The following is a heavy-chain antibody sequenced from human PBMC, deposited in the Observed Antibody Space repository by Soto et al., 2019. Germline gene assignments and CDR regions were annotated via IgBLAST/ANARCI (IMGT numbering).Heavy chain of an antibody. V-gene: IGHV1-3*05. CDR1: GYTFTSYA. CDR2: INAGNGNT. J-gene: IGHJ4*02. D-gene: IGHD2-21*02. Sequence: QVQLVQSGAEEKKPGASVKVSCKASGYTFTSYAMHWVRQAPGQRLEWMGWINAGNGNTKYAQKFQGRVTMTRDTSASTAYMALSSLRSEDTAVYSCARSIVVVTALDYWGRGTLVTVSS. CDR3: ARSIVVVTALDY.